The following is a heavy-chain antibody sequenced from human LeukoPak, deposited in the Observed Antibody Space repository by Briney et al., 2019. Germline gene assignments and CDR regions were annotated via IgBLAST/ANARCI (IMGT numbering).Heavy chain of an antibody. CDR2: INPNSGGT. D-gene: IGHD3-10*01. V-gene: IGHV1-2*02. Sequence: ASVKVSCKASGYTFTGYYMHWVRQAPGQGLEWMGWINPNSGGTNYAQKFQGRVTMTRDTSISTAYMELSRLRSDDTTVYYCAREASGSYYTFDYWGQGTLVTVSP. CDR1: GYTFTGYY. J-gene: IGHJ4*02. CDR3: AREASGSYYTFDY.